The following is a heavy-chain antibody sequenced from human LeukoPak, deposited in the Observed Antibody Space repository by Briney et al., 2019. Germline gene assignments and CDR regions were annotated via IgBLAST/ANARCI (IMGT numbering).Heavy chain of an antibody. Sequence: SETLSLTCTVSGGSISSSNWWSWVRQPPGKGLEWIGEIYHSGSTNYNPSLKSRVTISVDKSKNQFSLKLSSVTAADTAVYYCARLYGDYVSLDYWGQGTLVTVSS. J-gene: IGHJ4*02. V-gene: IGHV4-4*02. CDR3: ARLYGDYVSLDY. CDR2: IYHSGST. CDR1: GGSISSSNW. D-gene: IGHD4-17*01.